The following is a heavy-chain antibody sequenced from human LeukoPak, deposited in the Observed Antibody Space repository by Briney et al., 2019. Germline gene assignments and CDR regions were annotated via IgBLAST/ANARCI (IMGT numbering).Heavy chain of an antibody. J-gene: IGHJ4*02. CDR2: INPSGGGT. V-gene: IGHV1-46*01. Sequence: ASVKVSCKASGYTFTSYYMHWVRQAPGQGPEWMGVINPSGGGTTYAQKFQGRVTMTRDTSTSTVYMDLSSLRSEDTAVYYCAREPGYSSGIFDYWGQGTLATVSS. CDR1: GYTFTSYY. D-gene: IGHD6-19*01. CDR3: AREPGYSSGIFDY.